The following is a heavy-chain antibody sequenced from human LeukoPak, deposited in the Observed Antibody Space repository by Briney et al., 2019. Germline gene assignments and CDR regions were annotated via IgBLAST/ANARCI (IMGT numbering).Heavy chain of an antibody. CDR3: AKDPLYDFWINPNWFDP. CDR1: GFTFSSYA. CDR2: ISGSGGST. J-gene: IGHJ5*02. Sequence: PGGSLRLSCAASGFTFSSYAMSWVRQAPGKGLGWVSAISGSGGSTYYADSVKGRFTISRDNSKITLYLQMNSLRAEDTAVYYCAKDPLYDFWINPNWFDPWGRGTLVTVSS. V-gene: IGHV3-23*01. D-gene: IGHD3-3*01.